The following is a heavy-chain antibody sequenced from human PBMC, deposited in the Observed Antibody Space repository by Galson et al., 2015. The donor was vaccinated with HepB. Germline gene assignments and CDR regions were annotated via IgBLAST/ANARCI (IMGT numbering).Heavy chain of an antibody. Sequence: TSGDYTLSWIRQPPGKGLEWIGYIYYTGSTNYNPSLKSRVTISADTSKNQFSLKLSSVTAADTAVYYCANYYDSSGYFPGALDIWGQGTMVTVSS. CDR2: IYYTGST. CDR3: ANYYDSSGYFPGALDI. CDR1: TSGDYT. V-gene: IGHV4-61*08. D-gene: IGHD3-22*01. J-gene: IGHJ3*02.